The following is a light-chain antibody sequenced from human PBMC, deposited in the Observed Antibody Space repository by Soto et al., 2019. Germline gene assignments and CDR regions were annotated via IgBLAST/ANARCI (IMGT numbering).Light chain of an antibody. V-gene: IGKV3-15*01. J-gene: IGKJ2*01. CDR1: QSVNNK. CDR2: GAS. CDR3: HQYNNWPPHT. Sequence: EIVMTQSPVTLSVSPGETVTLSCRASQSVNNKLAWYQQKPGQAPRLLIYGASTRATGIPARFSGSGSGTEFTLAISSLQSEDFSVYYWHQYNNWPPHTFGQGTKLEIK.